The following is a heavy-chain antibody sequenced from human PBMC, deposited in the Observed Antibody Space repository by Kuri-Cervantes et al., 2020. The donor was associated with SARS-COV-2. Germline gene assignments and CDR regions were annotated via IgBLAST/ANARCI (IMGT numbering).Heavy chain of an antibody. CDR2: FDPEDGET. V-gene: IGHV1-24*01. CDR3: ATVRVAIFGVVIIGGWFDP. D-gene: IGHD3-3*01. Sequence: ASVKVSCKASGYTFTGYYISWVRQAPGQGLEWMGGFDPEDGETIYAQKFQGRVTMTEDTSTDTAYMELCSLRSEDTAVYYCATVRVAIFGVVIIGGWFDPWGQGTLVTVSS. CDR1: GYTFTGYY. J-gene: IGHJ5*02.